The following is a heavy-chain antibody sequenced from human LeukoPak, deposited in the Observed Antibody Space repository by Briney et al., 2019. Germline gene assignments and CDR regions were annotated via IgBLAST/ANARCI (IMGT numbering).Heavy chain of an antibody. CDR1: GFTFSSYA. CDR2: ISYDGSNK. Sequence: GGSLRLSCAASGFTFSSYAMHWVRQAPGKGLEWVAVISYDGSNKYYADSVKGRFTISRDNSKNTLYLQMNSLRAEDTAVYYCARDTIGSSWFYYYYGMDVWGQGTTVTVSS. D-gene: IGHD6-13*01. V-gene: IGHV3-30*04. CDR3: ARDTIGSSWFYYYYGMDV. J-gene: IGHJ6*02.